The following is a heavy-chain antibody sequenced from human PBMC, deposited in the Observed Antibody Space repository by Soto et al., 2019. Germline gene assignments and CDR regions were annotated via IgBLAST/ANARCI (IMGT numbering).Heavy chain of an antibody. V-gene: IGHV3-9*01. CDR3: ARGRPRGFSYLDSAFDI. J-gene: IGHJ3*02. Sequence: EVQLVESGGGFVQPGRSLRLSCTVSGFTFDDYAMHWVRQAPGKGLEWVSTISLYTGGVAYADSVKGRFTISRDNAKNSLFLQMNSLRPADTAFYYCARGRPRGFSYLDSAFDIWGRGTVVTVSS. CDR2: ISLYTGGV. CDR1: GFTFDDYA. D-gene: IGHD5-12*01.